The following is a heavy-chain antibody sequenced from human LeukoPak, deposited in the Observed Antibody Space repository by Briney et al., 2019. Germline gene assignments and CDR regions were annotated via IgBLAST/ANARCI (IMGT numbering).Heavy chain of an antibody. CDR1: GYTFTVYY. CDR2: INPNSGGT. CDR3: ARDYDSHFDY. J-gene: IGHJ4*02. Sequence: GASVTVSFKSSGYTFTVYYMHWVRQAPGQGLEWMGWINPNSGGTNYAQKFQGRVTMTRDTSISTAYMELSRLRSDDTAVYYCARDYDSHFDYWGQGTLVTVSS. V-gene: IGHV1-2*02. D-gene: IGHD3-3*01.